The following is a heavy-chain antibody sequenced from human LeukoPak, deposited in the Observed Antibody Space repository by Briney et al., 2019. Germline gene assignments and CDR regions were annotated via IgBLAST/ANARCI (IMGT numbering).Heavy chain of an antibody. CDR1: GFTFSSYS. D-gene: IGHD6-19*01. J-gene: IGHJ3*02. Sequence: GGSLRLSCAASGFTFSSYSMNWVRQAPGKGLEWVSSISSSSSYIYYADSVKGRFTISRDNAKTSLYLQMNSLRAEDTAVYYCAREYSSGWTTGNAFDIWGQGTMVTVSS. CDR2: ISSSSSYI. V-gene: IGHV3-21*01. CDR3: AREYSSGWTTGNAFDI.